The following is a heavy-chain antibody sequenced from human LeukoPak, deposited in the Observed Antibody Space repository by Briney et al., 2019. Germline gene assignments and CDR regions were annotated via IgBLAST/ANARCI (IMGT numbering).Heavy chain of an antibody. Sequence: PGGSLRLSCAASGFTFSSYEMNGVRQAPGKGLEWVSYISSSGSTIYYADSVKGRFTISRDNAKNSMYLQMNSIRAEDTAVYYCARLSYYDSSGYLGFDYWGQGTLVTVSS. CDR1: GFTFSSYE. V-gene: IGHV3-48*03. CDR3: ARLSYYDSSGYLGFDY. J-gene: IGHJ4*02. CDR2: ISSSGSTI. D-gene: IGHD3-22*01.